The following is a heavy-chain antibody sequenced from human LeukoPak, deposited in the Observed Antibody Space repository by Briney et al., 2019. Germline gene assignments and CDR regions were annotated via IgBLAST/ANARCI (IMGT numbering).Heavy chain of an antibody. CDR3: AKDVRNGGYGPGEFDY. CDR2: ISWDGGST. CDR1: GFTFDDYA. Sequence: GGSLRLSCAASGFTFDDYAMHWVRQAPGKGLEWVSLISWDGGSTYYADSVKGRFTISRDNSKNSLHLQMNSLRGEDTALYYCAKDVRNGGYGPGEFDYWGQGTLVTVSS. J-gene: IGHJ4*02. V-gene: IGHV3-43D*03. D-gene: IGHD5-12*01.